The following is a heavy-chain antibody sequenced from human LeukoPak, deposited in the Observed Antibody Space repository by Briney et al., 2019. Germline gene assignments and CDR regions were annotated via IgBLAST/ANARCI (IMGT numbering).Heavy chain of an antibody. CDR1: GFTFSTYT. Sequence: GGSLRLSCAASGFTFSTYTMNWVRQAPGKGLEWVSSISSGSGFIYYPDSVKGRFTISRDNAKNSLYLQMNTLRAEDTALYYCARDQGLLVVAGRFGYWGQGTLVTVSS. D-gene: IGHD6-19*01. CDR3: ARDQGLLVVAGRFGY. J-gene: IGHJ4*02. V-gene: IGHV3-21*01. CDR2: ISSGSGFI.